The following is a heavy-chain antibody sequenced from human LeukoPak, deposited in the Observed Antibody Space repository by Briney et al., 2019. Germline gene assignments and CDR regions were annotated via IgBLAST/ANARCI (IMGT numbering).Heavy chain of an antibody. Sequence: GESLRLSCAASGFTFNNFAMNWVRQPPGQGLEWVSLISAGGGSTHYADSVKGRFTISRDNSKDTLYLQMNSLRAEDTATYYCAKDWGYWGQGTLVTVSS. J-gene: IGHJ4*02. D-gene: IGHD3-16*01. CDR1: GFTFNNFA. CDR2: ISAGGGST. V-gene: IGHV3-23*01. CDR3: AKDWGY.